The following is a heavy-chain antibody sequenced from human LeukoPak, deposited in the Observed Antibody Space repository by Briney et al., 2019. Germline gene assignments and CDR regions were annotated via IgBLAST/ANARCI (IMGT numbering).Heavy chain of an antibody. CDR1: GGSISSGSYY. D-gene: IGHD5-24*01. V-gene: IGHV4-39*01. Sequence: SETLSLTCTVSGGSISSGSYYWGWIRQPPGKGLEWIGSLYYTGSTYYNPSLKSRVTISVDTSKNQFSLKLSSVTAADTAVNYCARTRRDGYNYFDYWGQGALVTVSS. CDR2: LYYTGST. J-gene: IGHJ4*02. CDR3: ARTRRDGYNYFDY.